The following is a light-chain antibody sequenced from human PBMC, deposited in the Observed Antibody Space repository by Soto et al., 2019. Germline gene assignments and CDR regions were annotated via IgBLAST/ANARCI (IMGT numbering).Light chain of an antibody. J-gene: IGLJ1*01. CDR2: ENN. CDR1: SSNIGAGYE. Sequence: QSVLTQPPSVSEAPGQWVTISCTGSSSNIGAGYEAHWYQQVPGTAPKLLIYENNNRPSGDPDRFSGSKSGTSASLAITGHQAEDEAEYYCQSYASRLSGYVFGTGTKLTVL. CDR3: QSYASRLSGYV. V-gene: IGLV1-40*01.